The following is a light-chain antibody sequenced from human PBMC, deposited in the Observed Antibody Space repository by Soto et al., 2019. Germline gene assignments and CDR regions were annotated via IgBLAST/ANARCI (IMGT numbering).Light chain of an antibody. CDR2: GAS. V-gene: IGKV3-20*01. Sequence: IVVTQSPCTLSLSPGERATLSCRASQGFXSCYRAWHQQKPGQAPRLPXDGASSRETGIPDRFSGSGSETEFTLTISSLHPEYIAKYYCQQYENLLWTFGQGTKVDIK. J-gene: IGKJ1*01. CDR1: QGFXSCY. CDR3: QQYENLLWT.